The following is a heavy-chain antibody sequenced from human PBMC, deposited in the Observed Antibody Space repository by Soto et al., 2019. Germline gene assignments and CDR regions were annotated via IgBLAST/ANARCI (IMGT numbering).Heavy chain of an antibody. J-gene: IGHJ6*02. V-gene: IGHV1-18*01. Sequence: QVQLVQSGAEVKKPGASVKVSCKASGYTFSSYDISWVRQAPGQGLEWMGWISAYSGNTSYAQKLQGRVTMTTDTSTSTAYMKLRSLRSDDTAVYYCASSYCGGDCSVLYYYYGMDVWGQGTTVTVSS. D-gene: IGHD2-21*02. CDR1: GYTFSSYD. CDR3: ASSYCGGDCSVLYYYYGMDV. CDR2: ISAYSGNT.